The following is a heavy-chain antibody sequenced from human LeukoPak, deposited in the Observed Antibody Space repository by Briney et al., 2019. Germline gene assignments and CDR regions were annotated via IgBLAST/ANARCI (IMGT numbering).Heavy chain of an antibody. J-gene: IGHJ4*02. CDR2: IYYSGST. CDR1: GGSISSSSYY. Sequence: SETLSLTCTVSGGSISSSSYYWGWIRQPPGKGLEWIGSIYYSGSTYYNPSLKSRVTISVDTSKNQLSLKLSSVTAADTAVYYCARQGITGTTGFDYWGQGTLVTVSS. V-gene: IGHV4-39*01. CDR3: ARQGITGTTGFDY. D-gene: IGHD1-7*01.